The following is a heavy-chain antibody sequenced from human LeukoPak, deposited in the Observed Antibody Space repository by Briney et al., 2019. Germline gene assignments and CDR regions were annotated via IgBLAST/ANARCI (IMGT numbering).Heavy chain of an antibody. J-gene: IGHJ4*02. CDR2: LNTNTGNP. CDR1: GYTFTSYA. D-gene: IGHD4-23*01. V-gene: IGHV7-4-1*02. CDR3: ARESVGPWRKPNSYYIDY. Sequence: GASVKVSCKASGYTFTSYAMNWVRQAPGQGLEWMGWLNTNTGNPTYAQGFTGRFVFSLDTSISTAYLQISSLKAEDTAVYYCARESVGPWRKPNSYYIDYWGQGTLVTVSS.